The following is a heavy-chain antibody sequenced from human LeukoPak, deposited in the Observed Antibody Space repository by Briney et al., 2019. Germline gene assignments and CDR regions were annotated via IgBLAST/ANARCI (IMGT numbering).Heavy chain of an antibody. CDR2: ISDSGGST. CDR1: GFTFSSYA. D-gene: IGHD3-22*01. Sequence: GGSLRLSCAASGFTFSSYAMSWVRQAPGKGLEWVSVISDSGGSTYYADSVKGRFTISRDKSKNTLYLQMNSLRAEDMALYYCAKDTKSYYYDSSGVFDYWGQGTLVTVSS. J-gene: IGHJ4*02. V-gene: IGHV3-23*01. CDR3: AKDTKSYYYDSSGVFDY.